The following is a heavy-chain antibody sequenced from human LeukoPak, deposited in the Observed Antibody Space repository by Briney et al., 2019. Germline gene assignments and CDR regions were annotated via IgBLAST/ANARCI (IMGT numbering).Heavy chain of an antibody. CDR2: MNPNSGNT. Sequence: ASVKVSCKASGYTFSSYDINWVRQATGQGLEWMGWMNPNSGNTGYAQKFQGRVTMTRNTSISTAYMELSSLRSEDTAVYYCGRARVAKQTRYYYHHYGMDVWGQGTTVTVSS. CDR3: GRARVAKQTRYYYHHYGMDV. D-gene: IGHD5-12*01. J-gene: IGHJ6*02. CDR1: GYTFSSYD. V-gene: IGHV1-8*01.